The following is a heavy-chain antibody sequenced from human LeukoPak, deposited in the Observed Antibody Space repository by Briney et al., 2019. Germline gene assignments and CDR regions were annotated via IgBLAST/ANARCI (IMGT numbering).Heavy chain of an antibody. D-gene: IGHD3-22*01. V-gene: IGHV4-34*01. CDR3: ARGPNFSYYDSSGWAATYMDV. Sequence: SETLSLTCAVYGGSFSGYYWSWIRQPPGKRLEWMGEINHSGSTNYNPSLKSRVTISVDTSKNQFSLKLSSVTAADTAVYYCARGPNFSYYDSSGWAATYMDVWGKGTTVTVSS. J-gene: IGHJ6*03. CDR1: GGSFSGYY. CDR2: INHSGST.